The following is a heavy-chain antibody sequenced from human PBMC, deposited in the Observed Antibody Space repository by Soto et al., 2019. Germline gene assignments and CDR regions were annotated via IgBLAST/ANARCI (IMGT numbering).Heavy chain of an antibody. CDR1: GGSISSYY. CDR2: IYYSGST. V-gene: IGHV4-59*01. CDR3: ARVSGYSYGYYYFDY. J-gene: IGHJ4*02. D-gene: IGHD5-18*01. Sequence: QVQLQESGPGLVKPSETLSLTCTVSGGSISSYYWSWIRQPPGKGLEWIGYIYYSGSTNYNPSLKSRVTISVDMSKNQFSLKLSSVTAADTAVYYCARVSGYSYGYYYFDYWGQGTLVTVSS.